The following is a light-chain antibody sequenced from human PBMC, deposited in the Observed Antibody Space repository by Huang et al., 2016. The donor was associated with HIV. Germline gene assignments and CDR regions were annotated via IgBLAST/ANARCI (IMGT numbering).Light chain of an antibody. CDR3: QQYNSWPRT. Sequence: EIVMTQSPATLSVSPGERATLSCRASQSVNSNLAWYQQKPGQAPRLLIYGASARATGIAARFSGSGSVTEFTLTISSLQSEDFAVYYCQQYNSWPRTFGPGTKVDIK. CDR1: QSVNSN. J-gene: IGKJ3*01. CDR2: GAS. V-gene: IGKV3-15*01.